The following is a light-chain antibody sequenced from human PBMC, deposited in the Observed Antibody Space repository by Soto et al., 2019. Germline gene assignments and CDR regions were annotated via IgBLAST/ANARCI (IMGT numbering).Light chain of an antibody. V-gene: IGKV1-12*01. J-gene: IGKJ4*01. Sequence: DIQMTQSPSSVSASVGDRVTITCRASQDINSWLTWYQQKPGKAPKVLIYIASRLQPGVPSRFSGRGSGTDFSLTISNLQPEDFATYFCQQSKSFPLTLGGGTQVEIK. CDR3: QQSKSFPLT. CDR2: IAS. CDR1: QDINSW.